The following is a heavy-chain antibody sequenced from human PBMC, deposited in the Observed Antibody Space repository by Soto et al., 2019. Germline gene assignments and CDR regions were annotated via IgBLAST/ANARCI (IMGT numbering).Heavy chain of an antibody. Sequence: QVQLVQSGAEVKKPGASVKVSCKASGYTFTSYGISWVRQAPGQVLEWMGWISAYNGNTNYAQKLQGRVTMTTDTSTSTAYMELRSLISDDTAVYYCARVGDDYGDYRYWYFDLWGRGTLVTVSS. J-gene: IGHJ2*01. D-gene: IGHD4-17*01. CDR2: ISAYNGNT. V-gene: IGHV1-18*04. CDR1: GYTFTSYG. CDR3: ARVGDDYGDYRYWYFDL.